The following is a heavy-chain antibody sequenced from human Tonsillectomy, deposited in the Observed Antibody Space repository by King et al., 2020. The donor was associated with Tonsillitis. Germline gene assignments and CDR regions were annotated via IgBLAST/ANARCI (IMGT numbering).Heavy chain of an antibody. Sequence: VQLVESGGGGVQPGGCLRLSCSASGFTFSSYGMHWVRQAPGKGVEGVAGISSDGTHKNYADSFKGRFPVSRDNVKNTLYLQFISLRAEDQALYYCAKDLRSYYRAGAFDIWGQGTLVTVSS. CDR3: AKDLRSYYRAGAFDI. V-gene: IGHV3-30*18. CDR2: ISSDGTHK. CDR1: GFTFSSYG. D-gene: IGHD3-10*01. J-gene: IGHJ3*02.